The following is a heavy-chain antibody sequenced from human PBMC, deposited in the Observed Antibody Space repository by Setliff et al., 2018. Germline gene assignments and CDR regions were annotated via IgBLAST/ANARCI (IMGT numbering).Heavy chain of an antibody. CDR1: GFTFDDYV. CDR2: INPDGSEK. J-gene: IGHJ4*02. CDR3: ARGPF. Sequence: GGSLRLSCAASGFTFDDYVMSWVRQAPGTGLELVANINPDGSEKNYVDSVKGRFSISRDIAKNSLILQMNSLRVDDTAVYYCARGPFWGQGTLVTVSS. V-gene: IGHV3-7*03.